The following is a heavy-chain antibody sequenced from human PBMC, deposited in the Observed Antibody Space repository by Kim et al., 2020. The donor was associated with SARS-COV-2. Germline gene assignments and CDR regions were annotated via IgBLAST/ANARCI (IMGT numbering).Heavy chain of an antibody. D-gene: IGHD4-4*01. V-gene: IGHV6-1*01. J-gene: IGHJ4*02. CDR2: TYYRSKWYN. CDR3: ARDHQYSVDY. Sequence: SPTLSLTCVISGDNVSGDSVAWHWLRQSPSRGLEWLGRTYYRSKWYNDYAVSVKGRITISPDTSKNQFSLQVNSVTPEDTAVYYCARDHQYSVDYWGQGTLVTVSS. CDR1: GDNVSGDSVA.